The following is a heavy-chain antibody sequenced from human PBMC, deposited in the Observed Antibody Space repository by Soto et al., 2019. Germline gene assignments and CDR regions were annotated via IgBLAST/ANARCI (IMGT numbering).Heavy chain of an antibody. CDR3: ARGRGGHLGLNY. D-gene: IGHD3-16*01. CDR2: INHSGST. V-gene: IGHV4-34*01. Sequence: SETLSLTCAVYGGSFSGYYWSWIRQPPGKGLEWIGEINHSGSTNYNPSLKSRVTISVDTSKNQFSLKLSSVTAADTAVYYCARGRGGHLGLNYGGQGTPVTVSS. CDR1: GGSFSGYY. J-gene: IGHJ4*02.